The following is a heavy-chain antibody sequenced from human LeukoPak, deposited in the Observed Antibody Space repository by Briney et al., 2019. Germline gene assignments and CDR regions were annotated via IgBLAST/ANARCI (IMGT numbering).Heavy chain of an antibody. J-gene: IGHJ4*02. V-gene: IGHV3-30-3*01. CDR3: ARDLDYYYDSSAHREGYFDY. CDR1: GFTFSSYA. Sequence: GGSLRLSCAASGFTFSSYAMHWVRQAPGKGLEWVAVISYDGSNKYYADSVKGRFTISRDNSKNTLYLQMNSLRAEDTAVYYCARDLDYYYDSSAHREGYFDYWGQGTLVTVSS. D-gene: IGHD3-22*01. CDR2: ISYDGSNK.